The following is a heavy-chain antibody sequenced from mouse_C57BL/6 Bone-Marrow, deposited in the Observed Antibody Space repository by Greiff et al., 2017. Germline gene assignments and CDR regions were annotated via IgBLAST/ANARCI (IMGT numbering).Heavy chain of an antibody. CDR2: INPSSGST. V-gene: IGHV1-64*01. CDR3: ARSRVLLCDY. D-gene: IGHD2-1*01. Sequence: QVQLQQPGAELVKPGASVKLSCKASGYTFTSYWMHWVKQRPGQGLEWIGMINPSSGSTNYNEKFKSKATLTVDKSSSTAYMQLSSLTSEDSAVYYCARSRVLLCDYWGQGTTLTVSS. J-gene: IGHJ2*01. CDR1: GYTFTSYW.